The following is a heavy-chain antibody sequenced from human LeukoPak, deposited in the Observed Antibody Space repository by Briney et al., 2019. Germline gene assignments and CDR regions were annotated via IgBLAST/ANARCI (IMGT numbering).Heavy chain of an antibody. D-gene: IGHD3-10*01. CDR3: ARGEGYYGSGSYSRYYYYYMDV. Sequence: ASVKVSCEAFGGTFSNYGINWVRQAPGQGLEWMGGIIPIFGTANYAQKFQGRVTITADESTSTAYMELSSLRSEDTAVYYCARGEGYYGSGSYSRYYYYYMDVWGKGTTVTVSS. V-gene: IGHV1-69*13. J-gene: IGHJ6*03. CDR1: GGTFSNYG. CDR2: IIPIFGTA.